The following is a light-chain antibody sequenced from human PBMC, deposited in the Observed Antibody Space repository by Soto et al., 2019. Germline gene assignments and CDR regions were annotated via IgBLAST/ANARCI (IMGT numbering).Light chain of an antibody. V-gene: IGLV2-18*02. Sequence: QSVLTRPPSVSGSPGQSVTISCTGTSSDIDIYDRVSWYQQAPGTAPKLMIYEVSNRPSGVPDRFSGSKSGNTASLTISGLQAEDEADYYCSSYTSSSTPHVVFGGGTKLTVL. CDR3: SSYTSSSTPHVV. CDR2: EVS. J-gene: IGLJ2*01. CDR1: SSDIDIYDR.